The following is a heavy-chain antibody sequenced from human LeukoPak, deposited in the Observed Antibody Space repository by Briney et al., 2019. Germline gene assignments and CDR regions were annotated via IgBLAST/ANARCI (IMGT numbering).Heavy chain of an antibody. CDR1: GASISSATYS. Sequence: PSETLSLTCAVSGASISSATYSWSWIRQPPGRGLEWIGYIYHTGSTTYNPSLKSRVTISLDRPKNQFSLTVNSVTAADTAVYYCCGDYGSGSYRFDYWGPGTLVTVSS. V-gene: IGHV4-30-2*01. CDR3: CGDYGSGSYRFDY. D-gene: IGHD3-10*01. CDR2: IYHTGST. J-gene: IGHJ4*02.